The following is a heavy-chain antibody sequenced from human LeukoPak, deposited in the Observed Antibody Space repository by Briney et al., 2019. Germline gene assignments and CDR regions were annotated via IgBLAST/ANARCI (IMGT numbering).Heavy chain of an antibody. CDR2: IYYSGST. Sequence: PSETLSLTCTVSGGSISSSSYYWGWIRQPPGKGPEWIGSIYYSGSTYYNPSLKSRVTLSVDTSKNQFSLKLTSVTAADTAVYYCASSRGVIVTIDYWGQGTLVTVSS. CDR1: GGSISSSSYY. J-gene: IGHJ4*02. D-gene: IGHD3-16*02. CDR3: ASSRGVIVTIDY. V-gene: IGHV4-39*01.